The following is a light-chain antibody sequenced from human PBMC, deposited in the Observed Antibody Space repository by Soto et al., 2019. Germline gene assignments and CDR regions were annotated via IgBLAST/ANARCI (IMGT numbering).Light chain of an antibody. CDR1: NSDVGGYDR. CDR2: EVY. Sequence: QSALTQPASVSGSPGQSITISCTGTNSDVGGYDRVSWYQHHPGKAPKLLIFEVYNRPSGISDRFSGSKSGDTASLTISGVQAEDEAYYYCISYITSTTTPWVFGGGTKLTVL. V-gene: IGLV2-14*01. CDR3: ISYITSTTTPWV. J-gene: IGLJ3*02.